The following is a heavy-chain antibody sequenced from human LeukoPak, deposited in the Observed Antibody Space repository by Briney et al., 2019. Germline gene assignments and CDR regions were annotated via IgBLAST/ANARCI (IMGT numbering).Heavy chain of an antibody. CDR2: IYYSGST. Sequence: SETLSLTCTVSGGSISSSSYYWGWIRQPPGKGLEWIGSIYYSGSTYYNPSLKSRVTISVDTSKNQFSLKLSSVTAADTAVYYCARLTSPGIAAAGLNPTGLSWFDPWGQGTLVTVSS. V-gene: IGHV4-39*07. D-gene: IGHD6-13*01. J-gene: IGHJ5*02. CDR1: GGSISSSSYY. CDR3: ARLTSPGIAAAGLNPTGLSWFDP.